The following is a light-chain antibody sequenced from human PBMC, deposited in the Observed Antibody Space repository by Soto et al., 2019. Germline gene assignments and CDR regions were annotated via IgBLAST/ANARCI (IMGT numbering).Light chain of an antibody. J-gene: IGLJ1*01. CDR3: YSYTTSSTYV. CDR1: SSDVGAYNY. CDR2: HVS. V-gene: IGLV2-14*01. Sequence: QSALTQPASVSGSPGQSITISCTGTSSDVGAYNYVSWYQQHPAKIPKLMIYHVSNRPSGVSDRFSGSKSGNTASLTISGLQAEDEADYYCYSYTTSSTYVFGTGTKVTF.